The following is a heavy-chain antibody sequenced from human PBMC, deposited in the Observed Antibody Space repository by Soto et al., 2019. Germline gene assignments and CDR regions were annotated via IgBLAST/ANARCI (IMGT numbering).Heavy chain of an antibody. CDR3: ARDRRYNWNYLGSHY. CDR1: GYTFTSYG. V-gene: IGHV1-18*01. D-gene: IGHD1-7*01. CDR2: ISAYNGNT. J-gene: IGHJ4*02. Sequence: ASVKVSCKASGYTFTSYGISWVRQAPGQGLEWMGWISAYNGNTNYAQKLQGRVTMTTDTSTSTAYMELRSLRSDDTAVYYCARDRRYNWNYLGSHYRGQGTLVTVSS.